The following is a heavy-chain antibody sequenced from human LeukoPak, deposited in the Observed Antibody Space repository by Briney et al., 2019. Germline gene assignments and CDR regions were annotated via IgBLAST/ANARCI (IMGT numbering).Heavy chain of an antibody. CDR3: TRDITVPDV. J-gene: IGHJ6*02. V-gene: IGHV3-49*04. Sequence: GQSLRLSCTASGFTFGDYAMSWVRQAPGKGLEWVGFIRSKAYGGTTEYAASVKGRFTISRDDSKSIAYLQMNSLKTEDTAVYYCTRDITVPDVWGQGTTVTVSS. D-gene: IGHD3-3*01. CDR1: GFTFGDYA. CDR2: IRSKAYGGTT.